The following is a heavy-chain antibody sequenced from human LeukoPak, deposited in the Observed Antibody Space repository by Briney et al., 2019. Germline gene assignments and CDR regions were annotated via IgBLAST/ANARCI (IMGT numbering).Heavy chain of an antibody. Sequence: GGSLRLSCAASGFTFSSYSMTWVRQAPGKGLEWVSSMSSGSRYIYYADSVRGRFTISRDNAKNSLYLLMNSLRAEDTAVYYCARDRPTGAPRLFVVQWGQGTPVTVSS. V-gene: IGHV3-21*01. J-gene: IGHJ4*02. CDR1: GFTFSSYS. CDR2: MSSGSRYI. CDR3: ARDRPTGAPRLFVVQ. D-gene: IGHD3-3*01.